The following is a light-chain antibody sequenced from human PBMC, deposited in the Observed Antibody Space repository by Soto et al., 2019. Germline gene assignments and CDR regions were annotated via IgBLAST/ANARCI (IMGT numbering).Light chain of an antibody. V-gene: IGKV1-17*01. CDR2: SAS. J-gene: IGKJ2*03. CDR3: RQHNTQPYR. Sequence: DIQMTPSPSSLSASVGDRVTLTSRARQGIGSAVAWYQKTPGRAPERLMSSASILQSGAPSRFSGRGSGTEYILTSTSQQPEEVATYCGRQHNTQPYRCGQGTDLE. CDR1: QGIGSA.